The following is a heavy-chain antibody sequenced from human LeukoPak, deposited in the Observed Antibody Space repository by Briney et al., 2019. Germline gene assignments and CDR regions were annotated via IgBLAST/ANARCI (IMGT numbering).Heavy chain of an antibody. CDR3: ARVPLYYDSSGVGWFDP. V-gene: IGHV4-59*01. CDR2: IYYSGNT. D-gene: IGHD3-22*01. Sequence: SETLSLTCTVSGGSISSYYWSWIRQPPGKGLEWIGYIYYSGNTNYNPSLKSRVTISVDTSKNQFSLKLSSVTAADTAVYYCARVPLYYDSSGVGWFDPWGQGTLVTVSS. CDR1: GGSISSYY. J-gene: IGHJ5*02.